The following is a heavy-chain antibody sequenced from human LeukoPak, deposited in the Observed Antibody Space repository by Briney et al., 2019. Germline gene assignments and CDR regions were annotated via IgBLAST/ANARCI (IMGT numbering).Heavy chain of an antibody. CDR1: GFTFSSYA. V-gene: IGHV3-23*01. CDR3: AKGSYCSGGSCYYYYYGMDV. J-gene: IGHJ6*02. Sequence: GGSLRLSCAASGFTFSSYAMSWVRQAPGKGLEWVSAISGSGGSTYYADSVKGRFTISRDNSKNTLYLQMNSLRAEDTAVYYCAKGSYCSGGSCYYYYYGMDVWGQGTTVTVSS. D-gene: IGHD2-15*01. CDR2: ISGSGGST.